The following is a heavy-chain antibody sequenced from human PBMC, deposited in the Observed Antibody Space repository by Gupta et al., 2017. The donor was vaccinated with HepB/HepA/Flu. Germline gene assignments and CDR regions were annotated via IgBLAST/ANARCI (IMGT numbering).Heavy chain of an antibody. J-gene: IGHJ6*02. D-gene: IGHD2-21*02. Sequence: EVQLFESGGGLVQPGGSLRLSGAASGFTSNNYGMSWVRQATGKGLEGVSGITGSGGDTYSATTVKCRFTISGEKSKNTLVMQMNSLRDEETALYYCAKDVTSPYRFFGLDVWGQGTTVSVSS. CDR1: GFTSNNYG. V-gene: IGHV3-23*01. CDR2: ITGSGGDT. CDR3: AKDVTSPYRFFGLDV.